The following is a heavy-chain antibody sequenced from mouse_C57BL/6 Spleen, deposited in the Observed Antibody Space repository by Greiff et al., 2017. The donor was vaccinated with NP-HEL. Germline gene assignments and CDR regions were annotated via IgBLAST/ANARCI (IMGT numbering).Heavy chain of an antibody. Sequence: QVQLQQPGAELVRPGTSVKLSCKASGYTFTSYWMHWVKQRPGQGLEWIGVIDPSDSYTNYNQKFKGKATLTVDTSSSTAYMQLSSLTSEDSAVYYCARMRDLFTTRAMDYWGQGTSVTVSS. J-gene: IGHJ4*01. D-gene: IGHD1-1*01. V-gene: IGHV1-59*01. CDR1: GYTFTSYW. CDR2: IDPSDSYT. CDR3: ARMRDLFTTRAMDY.